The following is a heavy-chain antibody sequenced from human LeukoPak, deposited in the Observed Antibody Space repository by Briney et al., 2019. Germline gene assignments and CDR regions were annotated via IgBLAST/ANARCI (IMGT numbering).Heavy chain of an antibody. CDR3: ARVVAAAGFDY. V-gene: IGHV3-21*01. D-gene: IGHD6-13*01. J-gene: IGHJ4*02. CDR2: ISSSSSYI. Sequence: TGGSVRLSCAASGFTFSSYSMNWVRQAPGKGLEWVSSISSSSSYIYYADSVKGRFTISRDNAKNSLYLQMNSLRAEDTAVYYCARVVAAAGFDYWGQGTLVTVSS. CDR1: GFTFSSYS.